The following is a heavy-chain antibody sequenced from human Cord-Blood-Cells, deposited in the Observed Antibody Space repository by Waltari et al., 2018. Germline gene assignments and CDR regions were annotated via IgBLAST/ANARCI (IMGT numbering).Heavy chain of an antibody. D-gene: IGHD6-13*01. V-gene: IGHV4-38-2*01. CDR2: INNSGRT. CDR1: GYSISSGYY. CDR3: ARAKGFSSSSFNWFDP. J-gene: IGHJ5*02. Sequence: QVQLQESGPGLVKPSETLSLTCAVSGYSISSGYYWVWIRQPPGKGVEWIGSINNSGRTYNNRASKSGVTRSVDTSKNQFSLKLSSVTAADKAVYYCARAKGFSSSSFNWFDPWGQGTLVTVSS.